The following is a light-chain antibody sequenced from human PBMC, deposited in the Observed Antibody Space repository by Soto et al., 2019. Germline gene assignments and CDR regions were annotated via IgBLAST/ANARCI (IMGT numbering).Light chain of an antibody. CDR3: QHMRT. J-gene: IGKJ1*01. V-gene: IGKV1-5*01. CDR2: DAS. CDR1: QNIYNW. Sequence: DIQMTQSPSTLSASVGDRVTITCRASQNIYNWIAWYQQKPGKAPRFLIYDASTLESGVPSRFSGRGFGTDFSFTISSLQPDDFGTYYCQHMRTFGQGTKVEIK.